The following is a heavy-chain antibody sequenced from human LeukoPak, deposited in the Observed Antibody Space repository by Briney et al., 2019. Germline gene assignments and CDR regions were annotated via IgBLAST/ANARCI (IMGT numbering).Heavy chain of an antibody. V-gene: IGHV1-2*02. CDR3: ARSYYDFWSGYQCPLGY. CDR1: GYTFTGYC. D-gene: IGHD3-3*01. CDR2: INPNSGGT. J-gene: IGHJ4*02. Sequence: GASVKVSCKASGYTFTGYCMHWVRQAPGQGLEWMGWINPNSGGTNYAQKFQGRVTMTRDTSISTAYMELSRLRSDDTAVYYCARSYYDFWSGYQCPLGYWGQGTLVTVSS.